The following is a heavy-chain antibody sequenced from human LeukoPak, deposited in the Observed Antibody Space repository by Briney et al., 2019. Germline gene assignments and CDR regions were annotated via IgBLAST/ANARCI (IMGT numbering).Heavy chain of an antibody. CDR1: GGSISRYY. Sequence: SETLSLTCTVSGGSISRYYWSWIRQPPGKGLEWVGYIYYSGTTNYNPSLKSRVTISVDTSKNQFSLKLSSVTAADTAVYYCARRDSYGWFYFDYWGQGTLVTVSS. CDR3: ARRDSYGWFYFDY. D-gene: IGHD5-18*01. CDR2: IYYSGTT. J-gene: IGHJ4*02. V-gene: IGHV4-59*08.